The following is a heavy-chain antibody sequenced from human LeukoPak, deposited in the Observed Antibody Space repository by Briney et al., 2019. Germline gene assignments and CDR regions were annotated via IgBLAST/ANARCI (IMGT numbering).Heavy chain of an antibody. Sequence: ASVKVSCKASGYTFTGYYMHWVRQAPGQGLEWMGWINPNSGGTNYAQKFQGRVTMTRDTSISTAYMELSRLRSDDTAVYYCARDGIYCSSTSCYTDPQSMFDPWGQGTLVTVSS. J-gene: IGHJ5*02. CDR3: ARDGIYCSSTSCYTDPQSMFDP. CDR2: INPNSGGT. V-gene: IGHV1-2*02. CDR1: GYTFTGYY. D-gene: IGHD2-2*02.